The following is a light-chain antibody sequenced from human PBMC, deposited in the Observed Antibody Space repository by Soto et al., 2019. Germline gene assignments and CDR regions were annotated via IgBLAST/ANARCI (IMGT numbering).Light chain of an antibody. CDR3: QQYSTSPWT. J-gene: IGKJ1*01. Sequence: EIVLTQSPGTLTLSPGERATLSCRASQSVRSNYLAWYQQGPGQAPRLLIFAASSKATGIPDRCSGSGSGTDFTLTIGSLDPEDFAVYYCQQYSTSPWTFGQGTKVDIK. CDR1: QSVRSNY. V-gene: IGKV3-20*01. CDR2: AAS.